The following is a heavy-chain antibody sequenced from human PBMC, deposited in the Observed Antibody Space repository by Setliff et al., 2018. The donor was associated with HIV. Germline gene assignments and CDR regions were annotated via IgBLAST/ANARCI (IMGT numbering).Heavy chain of an antibody. CDR1: GGSISSYY. Sequence: PSETLSLTCTVSGGSISSYYWSWIRHPAGKGLEWIGHIFASGSTKYNPSLESRVTMSVDTSRTQFSLKLRSVTAADTAVYYCARVGASGVASSMDYHYYMDVWGKGTSVTVSS. D-gene: IGHD2-2*01. CDR3: ARVGASGVASSMDYHYYMDV. CDR2: IFASGST. J-gene: IGHJ6*03. V-gene: IGHV4-4*07.